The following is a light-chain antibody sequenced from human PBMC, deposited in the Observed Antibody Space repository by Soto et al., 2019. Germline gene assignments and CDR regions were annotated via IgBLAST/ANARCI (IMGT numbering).Light chain of an antibody. V-gene: IGLV2-14*01. CDR3: SSYTRTSTYV. Sequence: QSALTQPASVSGSPGQSITISCTGTSSDVGAYNYVSWYQQHPGKAPSLMIYDVTNRPSGVSNRFSGSKSGNTASLTISGLQAEDEADYYCSSYTRTSTYVFGAGTEVTVL. J-gene: IGLJ1*01. CDR2: DVT. CDR1: SSDVGAYNY.